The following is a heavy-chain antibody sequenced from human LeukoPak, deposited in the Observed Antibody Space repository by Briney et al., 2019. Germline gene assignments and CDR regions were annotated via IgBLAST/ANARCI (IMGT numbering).Heavy chain of an antibody. J-gene: IGHJ3*02. Sequence: SETLSLTCTVSGGSISSGGYYWSWIRQHPGKGLEWIGYIYYSGSTYYNPSLKSRVTISVDTSKNQFSLKLSSVTAADTAVYYCSRDRAPVGAFDIWGQGTMVTVSS. CDR3: SRDRAPVGAFDI. V-gene: IGHV4-31*03. CDR2: IYYSGST. CDR1: GGSISSGGYY. D-gene: IGHD3-10*01.